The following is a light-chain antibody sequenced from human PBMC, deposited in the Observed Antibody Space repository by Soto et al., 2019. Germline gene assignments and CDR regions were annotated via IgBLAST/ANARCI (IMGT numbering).Light chain of an antibody. CDR2: EVT. CDR1: SSDVGGYDY. V-gene: IGLV2-14*01. CDR3: NSYGPSATRV. J-gene: IGLJ3*02. Sequence: QSVLTQPASMSGSPGQSITISCTGSSSDVGGYDYVSWYQQHPGKAPKLIIYEVTHRPSGVSNRFSGSKSGNTASLTISGLQPEDEADYYCNSYGPSATRVFGGGTKLTVL.